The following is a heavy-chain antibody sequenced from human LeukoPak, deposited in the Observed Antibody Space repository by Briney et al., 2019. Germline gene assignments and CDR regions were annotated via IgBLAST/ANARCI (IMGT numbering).Heavy chain of an antibody. D-gene: IGHD3-3*01. CDR2: ISSRNNDI. V-gene: IGHV3-21*04. Sequence: GGSLRLSCAASGFIFRSYNMNWVRQAPGKGLEWVASISSRNNDIYYGDSVRGRFTISRDNSKNTLYLQMNSLRAEDTAVYYCAKDGRFLEWLSARCFDYWGQGTLVTVSS. J-gene: IGHJ4*02. CDR3: AKDGRFLEWLSARCFDY. CDR1: GFIFRSYN.